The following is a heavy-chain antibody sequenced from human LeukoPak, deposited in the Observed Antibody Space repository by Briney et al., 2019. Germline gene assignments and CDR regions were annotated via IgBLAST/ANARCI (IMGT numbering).Heavy chain of an antibody. V-gene: IGHV1-8*03. CDR1: GYTFTSYD. D-gene: IGHD3-3*01. Sequence: ASVKVSCKASGYTFTSYDINWVRQATGQGLEWMGWMNPNSGNTGYAQKFQGRVTITRNTSISTAYMELSRLRSEDTAVYYCARTPSDDFWRGNQRWFDPWGQRTLVTVPS. CDR2: MNPNSGNT. J-gene: IGHJ5*02. CDR3: ARTPSDDFWRGNQRWFDP.